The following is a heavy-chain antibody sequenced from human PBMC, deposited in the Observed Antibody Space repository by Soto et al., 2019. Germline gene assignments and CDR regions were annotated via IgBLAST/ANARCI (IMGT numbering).Heavy chain of an antibody. V-gene: IGHV4-31*03. Sequence: SETLSLTCSVSGGSISRGAYYWTWIRQRPXEGLEWLGNIYNSRATYYNPSLQSRLTIAVDTPKNQLSLKMSSVTAADTAVYYCARGMVQEGDYGEIYYYYTMDVWGQGPTVTVSS. J-gene: IGHJ6*02. D-gene: IGHD4-17*01. CDR2: IYNSRAT. CDR1: GGSISRGAYY. CDR3: ARGMVQEGDYGEIYYYYTMDV.